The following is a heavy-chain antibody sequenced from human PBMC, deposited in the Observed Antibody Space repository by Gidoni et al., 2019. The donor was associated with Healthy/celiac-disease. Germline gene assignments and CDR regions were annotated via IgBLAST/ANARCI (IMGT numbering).Heavy chain of an antibody. CDR1: GFTLSSDA. CDR3: AKDRRADFWSGYYYYYYGMDV. D-gene: IGHD3-3*01. J-gene: IGHJ6*02. CDR2: ISGSGVST. V-gene: IGHV3-23*01. Sequence: EVQLLESGGGLVQTGESLRLSCAASGFTLSSDAMSWVRQAPGKGLEWVSVISGSGVSTYSAASLKGRFTISRDNSKNLLYLQMNSLRAEDTAVYYCAKDRRADFWSGYYYYYYGMDVWGQGTTVTVSS.